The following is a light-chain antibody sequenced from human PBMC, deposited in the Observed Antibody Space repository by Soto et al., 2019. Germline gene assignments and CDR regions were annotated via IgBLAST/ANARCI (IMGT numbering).Light chain of an antibody. V-gene: IGLV1-47*01. CDR2: RND. CDR1: SSDFVSNS. J-gene: IGLJ3*02. Sequence: QSVLTQSPSASGTPGQRVTISCSASSSDFVSNSVSWYQHVPGTAPKLLISRNDQRPSGVPDRFSGSKSGNSATLTISDLRSEEEADYYCATWDDNLSGPSWVFGAGTKLTVL. CDR3: ATWDDNLSGPSWV.